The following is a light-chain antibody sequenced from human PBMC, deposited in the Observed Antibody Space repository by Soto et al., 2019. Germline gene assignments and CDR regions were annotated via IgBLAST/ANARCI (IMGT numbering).Light chain of an antibody. CDR2: KAS. V-gene: IGKV1-5*03. J-gene: IGKJ1*01. CDR1: QTISSW. Sequence: DIQMTQSPSTLSGSVGDRVTITCRASQTISSWLAWYQQKPGQAPKLLIYKASTLNSGVPSRFSGRGSGTEFTLTISSLEPDDFATYYRQHYNSYSLAFGQGTKVDNK. CDR3: QHYNSYSLA.